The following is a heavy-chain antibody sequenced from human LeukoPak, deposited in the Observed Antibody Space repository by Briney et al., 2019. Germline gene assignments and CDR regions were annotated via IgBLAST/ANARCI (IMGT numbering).Heavy chain of an antibody. D-gene: IGHD2-2*01. Sequence: SETLSLTCTVSGGSISSYYWSWIRQPPGKGLEWIGYIYYSGSTNYNPSLKSRVTISVDTSKNQFSLKLSPVTAADTAVYYCARGDVGYCSSTSCHYFDYWGQGTLVTVSS. V-gene: IGHV4-59*01. CDR2: IYYSGST. CDR1: GGSISSYY. CDR3: ARGDVGYCSSTSCHYFDY. J-gene: IGHJ4*02.